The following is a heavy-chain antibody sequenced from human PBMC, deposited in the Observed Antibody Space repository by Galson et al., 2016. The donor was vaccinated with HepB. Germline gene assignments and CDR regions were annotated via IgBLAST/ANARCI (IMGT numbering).Heavy chain of an antibody. CDR3: ARGLIIGYYSNGMDV. J-gene: IGHJ6*02. D-gene: IGHD3-10*01. CDR1: GLTFSSST. CDR2: ISSTGKYI. Sequence: SLRLSCAASGLTFSSSTMNWVRQAPGKGLEWVASISSTGKYIYYADSLKGRFTISRDNANISLYLQMNSLRAEDTAVYYCARGLIIGYYSNGMDVWCQGTTVTVSS. V-gene: IGHV3-21*01.